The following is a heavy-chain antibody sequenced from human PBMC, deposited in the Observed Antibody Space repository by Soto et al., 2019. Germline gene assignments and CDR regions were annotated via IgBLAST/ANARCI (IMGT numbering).Heavy chain of an antibody. J-gene: IGHJ6*02. CDR3: ARVGHITNYGMAV. Sequence: QVQLVQSGAEVKKPGSSVKVSCEASGGTFSSYPINWVRQAPGQGLEWMGGIIPFFGTSNYAQKFKGRVTITADDSTSTAYMELRSLRSEDTDVYYCARVGHITNYGMAVWGQGTTVTVSS. CDR2: IIPFFGTS. D-gene: IGHD1-26*01. CDR1: GGTFSSYP. V-gene: IGHV1-69*01.